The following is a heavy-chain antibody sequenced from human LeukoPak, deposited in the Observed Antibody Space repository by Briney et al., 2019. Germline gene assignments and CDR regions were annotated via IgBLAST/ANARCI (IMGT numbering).Heavy chain of an antibody. CDR1: GGSISSGGYY. CDR2: IYHGGST. J-gene: IGHJ4*02. Sequence: PSETLSLTCTVSGGSISSGGYYWSWIRQPPGKGLEWIGYIYHGGSTYYNPSLKSRVTISVDRSKNQFSLKLSSVTAADTAVYYCARDGDTSVFDYWGQGTLVTVSS. V-gene: IGHV4-30-2*01. D-gene: IGHD3-10*01. CDR3: ARDGDTSVFDY.